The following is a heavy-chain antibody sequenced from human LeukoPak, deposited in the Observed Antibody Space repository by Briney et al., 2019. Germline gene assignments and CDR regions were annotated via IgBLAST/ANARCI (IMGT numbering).Heavy chain of an antibody. CDR2: IYYSGIT. Sequence: SETLSLTCTVSGGSISSSTYYWGWIRQPPGEGLEWIGSIYYSGITYSTPSLKSQVTISVDASKNPFSLKLSSVTAADTAVYYCARLNVLRFLEWFFDNWGQGTLVTVSS. J-gene: IGHJ4*02. CDR1: GGSISSSTYY. D-gene: IGHD3-3*01. CDR3: ARLNVLRFLEWFFDN. V-gene: IGHV4-39*01.